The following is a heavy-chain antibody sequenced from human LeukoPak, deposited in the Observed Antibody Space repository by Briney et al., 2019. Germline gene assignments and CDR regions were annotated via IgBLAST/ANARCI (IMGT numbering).Heavy chain of an antibody. D-gene: IGHD1-26*01. J-gene: IGHJ4*02. CDR1: GFTFNDYY. CDR3: ARVGQYSGSYNSH. V-gene: IGHV3-11*05. CDR2: ISGSSSYA. Sequence: GGSLRLSCAASGFTFNDYYMSWIRQAPGKGLEWVSYISGSSSYAKYADSVKGRFTISRDNARNSPFLQMDSLRAEDTAVYYCARVGQYSGSYNSHWGQGTLVTVSS.